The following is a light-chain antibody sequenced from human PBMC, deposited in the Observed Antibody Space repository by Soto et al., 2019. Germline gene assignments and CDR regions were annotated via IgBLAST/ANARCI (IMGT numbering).Light chain of an antibody. J-gene: IGKJ4*01. V-gene: IGKV3-20*01. Sequence: EIVLTHSPGTLSLSPGERAALSCRASQSVSSTYLAWYQQKPGQAPRLLIYGASSRATGIPDRFSGSGSGTDFTLTISRLEPEDFAVYYCQQHGSSQTFGGGTKVEIK. CDR3: QQHGSSQT. CDR2: GAS. CDR1: QSVSSTY.